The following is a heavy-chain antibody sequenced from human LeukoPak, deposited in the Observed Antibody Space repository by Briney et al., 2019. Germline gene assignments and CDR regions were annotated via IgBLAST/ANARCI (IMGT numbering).Heavy chain of an antibody. CDR1: GYTFTNYD. V-gene: IGHV1-8*01. J-gene: IGHJ4*02. Sequence: ASVKVSCKASGYTFTNYDINWVRQATGQGLEWMGYKNPNSGNSAYAQKYQGRVTITTDASITTAYMELSGLRSEDTALYYCAREGLDYWGQGTLVTVSS. CDR2: KNPNSGNS. CDR3: AREGLDY.